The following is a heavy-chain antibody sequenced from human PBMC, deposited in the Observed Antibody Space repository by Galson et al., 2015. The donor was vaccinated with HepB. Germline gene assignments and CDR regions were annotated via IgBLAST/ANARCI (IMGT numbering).Heavy chain of an antibody. CDR1: GFTFDDYG. CDR2: INWNGGST. D-gene: IGHD6-19*01. J-gene: IGHJ4*02. CDR3: ARGGKWLIAVAAYFDY. Sequence: SLRLSCAASGFTFDDYGMSWVRQAPGKGLEWVSGINWNGGSTGYADSVKGRFTISRDNAKNSLYLQMNSLRAEDTALYYCARGGKWLIAVAAYFDYWGQGTLVTVSS. V-gene: IGHV3-20*04.